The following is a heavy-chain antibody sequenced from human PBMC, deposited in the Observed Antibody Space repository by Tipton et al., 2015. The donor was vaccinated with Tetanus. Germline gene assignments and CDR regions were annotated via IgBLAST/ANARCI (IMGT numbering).Heavy chain of an antibody. V-gene: IGHV4-39*01. J-gene: IGHJ4*02. CDR1: GGSISSSSYY. CDR2: AYYSGST. Sequence: TLSLTCTVSGGSISSSSYYWGWIRQPPGKGLEWIGSAYYSGSTYYNPSLKSRVTISVDTSKNQFSLELSSVTAADTAVYYCARPIKQWLVPVDSWGQGTLVTVSS. D-gene: IGHD6-19*01. CDR3: ARPIKQWLVPVDS.